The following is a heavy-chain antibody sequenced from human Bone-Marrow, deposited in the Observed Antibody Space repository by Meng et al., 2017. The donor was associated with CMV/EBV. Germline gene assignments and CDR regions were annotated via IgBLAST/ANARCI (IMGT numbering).Heavy chain of an antibody. CDR2: INMDGSTT. Sequence: FTFMSYWMHWVRQGAGKGLVWIPRINMDGSTTNYADSAKGRFTISRDNAKNTLYLQMNSLRSEDAAVYYCTRDDRYCSSANCLFDYWGQGTLVTVSS. D-gene: IGHD2-2*01. CDR1: FTFMSYW. V-gene: IGHV3-74*01. J-gene: IGHJ4*02. CDR3: TRDDRYCSSANCLFDY.